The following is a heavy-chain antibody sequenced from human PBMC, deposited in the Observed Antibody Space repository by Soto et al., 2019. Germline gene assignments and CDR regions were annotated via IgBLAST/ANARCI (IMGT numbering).Heavy chain of an antibody. CDR1: GGSFSGYY. J-gene: IGHJ5*02. V-gene: IGHV4-34*01. D-gene: IGHD4-17*01. CDR2: MNHSGNT. Sequence: SETLSLTCAVYGGSFSGYYWSWIRQPPGKGLEWIGEMNHSGNTNYNPSLKSRVTISLDTSKNQFSLKLSSVTAADTAVYYCARGYGRLDPWGQGTLVTVSS. CDR3: ARGYGRLDP.